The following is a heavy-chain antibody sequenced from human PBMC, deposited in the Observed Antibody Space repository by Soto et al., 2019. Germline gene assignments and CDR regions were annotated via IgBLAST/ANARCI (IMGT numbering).Heavy chain of an antibody. CDR3: AREETAWPLDYGLDV. CDR1: GFSFSTYS. D-gene: IGHD2-21*02. J-gene: IGHJ6*04. Sequence: GGSLRLSGEASGFSFSTYSMHWVRQAPGKGLECVACLGRRSGICYPGSVKGRFTIARDNAKNSVSLQMNCLRDEDTVVYYCAREETAWPLDYGLDVWGKGTTVTVSS. V-gene: IGHV3-21*01. CDR2: LGRRSGI.